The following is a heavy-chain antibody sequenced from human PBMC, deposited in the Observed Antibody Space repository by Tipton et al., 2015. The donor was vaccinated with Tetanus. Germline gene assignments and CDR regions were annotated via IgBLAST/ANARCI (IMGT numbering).Heavy chain of an antibody. D-gene: IGHD6-13*01. Sequence: TLSLTCTVSGGSISSFYWTWIRQPPGKGLEWIGYIFDTGSTNYNPSLKNRVTMSVDTSKNQFSLHLTSVTAADTAVYYCARGWGSSWYYFDNWGQGTLVTVSS. CDR2: IFDTGST. V-gene: IGHV4-59*01. J-gene: IGHJ4*02. CDR1: GGSISSFY. CDR3: ARGWGSSWYYFDN.